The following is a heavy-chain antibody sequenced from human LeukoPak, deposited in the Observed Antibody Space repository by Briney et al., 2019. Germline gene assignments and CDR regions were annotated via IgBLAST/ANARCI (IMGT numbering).Heavy chain of an antibody. D-gene: IGHD1-1*01. CDR2: ISGSGGST. CDR1: GFTFSSYG. CDR3: ARFRQHYFDY. Sequence: PGGSLRLSCAASGFTFSSYGMHWVRQAPGKGLEWVSAISGSGGSTYYADSVKGRFTISRDNAKNSLYLQMNSLRAEDTAVYYCARFRQHYFDYWGQGTLVTVSS. V-gene: IGHV3-23*01. J-gene: IGHJ4*02.